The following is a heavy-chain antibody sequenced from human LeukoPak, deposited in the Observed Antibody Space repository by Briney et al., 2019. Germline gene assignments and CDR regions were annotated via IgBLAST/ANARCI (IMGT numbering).Heavy chain of an antibody. V-gene: IGHV4-61*02. CDR1: GGSISSGSYY. CDR3: ARGEVRRAFDI. CDR2: IYTSGST. Sequence: SETLSLTCTVSGGSISSGSYYWSWIRQPAGKGLEWIGRIYTSGSTNHNPSLKSRVTISVDTSKNQFSLKLSSVTAADTAAYYCARGEVRRAFDIWGQGTMVTVSS. J-gene: IGHJ3*02.